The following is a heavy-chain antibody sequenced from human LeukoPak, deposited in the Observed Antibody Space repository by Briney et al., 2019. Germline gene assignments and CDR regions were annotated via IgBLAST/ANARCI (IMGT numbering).Heavy chain of an antibody. V-gene: IGHV4-59*08. D-gene: IGHD4-17*01. CDR2: IYYSGST. CDR3: ARRAVTYVDY. CDR1: GGSISIYY. J-gene: IGHJ4*02. Sequence: SETLSLTCTVSGGSISIYYWSWIRQPPGKGLEWIGYIYYSGSTNYNPSLKSRVTISVDTSKDQLSLKLSSVTAADTAVYYCARRAVTYVDYWGQGTLVTVSS.